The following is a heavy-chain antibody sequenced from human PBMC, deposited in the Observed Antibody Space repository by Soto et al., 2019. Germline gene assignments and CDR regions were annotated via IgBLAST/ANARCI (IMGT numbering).Heavy chain of an antibody. D-gene: IGHD1-26*01. CDR2: ISASGTIT. V-gene: IGHV3-23*01. Sequence: EVQLLESGGGLVQPGGSLRLSCVASGFTFSDYVMTWVRQAPGKGPEWVPTISASGTITHYADSVEGRFTISRDNSKNTMLLRLSSLRVEDTALYYCADLPWLWDWAGTEYWGQGALVTVSP. CDR3: ADLPWLWDWAGTEY. J-gene: IGHJ4*02. CDR1: GFTFSDYV.